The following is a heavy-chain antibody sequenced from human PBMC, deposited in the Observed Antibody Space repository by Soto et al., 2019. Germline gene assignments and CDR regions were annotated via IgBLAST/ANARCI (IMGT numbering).Heavy chain of an antibody. Sequence: GGSLRLSCAASGFTFSSYDMHWVRQATGKGLEWVSAIGTAGDTYYPGSVKGRFTISRENAKNSLYLQMNSLRAEDTAVYYCARSGSSGCFDYWGQGTLVTVSS. CDR3: ARSGSSGCFDY. V-gene: IGHV3-13*01. J-gene: IGHJ4*02. CDR1: GFTFSSYD. D-gene: IGHD6-19*01. CDR2: IGTAGDT.